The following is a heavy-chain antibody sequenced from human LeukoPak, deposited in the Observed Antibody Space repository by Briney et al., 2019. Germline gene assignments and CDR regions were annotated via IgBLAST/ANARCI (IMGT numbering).Heavy chain of an antibody. J-gene: IGHJ5*02. CDR2: ISDTGSI. V-gene: IGHV4-59*11. CDR1: TDSISDHY. Sequence: SETLSLTCTVSTDSISDHYWGWIRQPPGKGLEWIAYISDTGSISYKPSLKSRVTISLKTSQNQFSLKVTSVNTSDTAVYYCARLTENNSFAPWGKGILVTVSS. CDR3: ARLTENNSFAP. D-gene: IGHD4/OR15-4a*01.